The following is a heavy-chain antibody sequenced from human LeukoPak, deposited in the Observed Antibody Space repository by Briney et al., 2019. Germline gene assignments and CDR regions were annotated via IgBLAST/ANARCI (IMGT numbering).Heavy chain of an antibody. CDR1: GFTFSSYA. CDR2: ISGSGGST. Sequence: GGSLRLSCAASGFTFSSYAMSWVRQAPGKGLEWVSAISGSGGSTYYADSVKGRFAISRDNSKNTLYLQMNSLRAEDTAVYYCAKMSLWFGELWLWGQGTLVTVSS. CDR3: AKMSLWFGELWL. J-gene: IGHJ4*02. V-gene: IGHV3-23*01. D-gene: IGHD3-10*01.